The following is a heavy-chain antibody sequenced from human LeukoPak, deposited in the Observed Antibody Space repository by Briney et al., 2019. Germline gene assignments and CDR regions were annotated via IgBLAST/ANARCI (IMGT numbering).Heavy chain of an antibody. CDR1: GGSISSSSHY. V-gene: IGHV4-39*01. CDR2: IYYSGST. J-gene: IGHJ4*02. CDR3: ARQNYYGSGSYYGYYFDY. D-gene: IGHD3-10*01. Sequence: PSETLSLTCTVSGGSISSSSHYWGWIRQPPGKGLEWIGSIGSIYYSGSTYYNPSLKSRVTISVDTSKNQFSLKPSSVTAADTAVYYCARQNYYGSGSYYGYYFDYWGQGTLVTVSS.